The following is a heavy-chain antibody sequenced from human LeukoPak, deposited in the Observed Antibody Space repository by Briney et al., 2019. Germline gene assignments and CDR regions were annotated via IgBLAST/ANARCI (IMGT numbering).Heavy chain of an antibody. CDR1: GFTFSSYS. D-gene: IGHD5-12*01. V-gene: IGHV3-48*01. Sequence: GGSLRLSCAASGFTFSSYSMNWVRQAPGKGLEWVSYISSSSSTIYYADSVKGRFTISRDNAKNSLYLQMNSLRAEDTAVYYRARELDGYRFDYWGQGTLVTVSS. CDR3: ARELDGYRFDY. CDR2: ISSSSSTI. J-gene: IGHJ4*02.